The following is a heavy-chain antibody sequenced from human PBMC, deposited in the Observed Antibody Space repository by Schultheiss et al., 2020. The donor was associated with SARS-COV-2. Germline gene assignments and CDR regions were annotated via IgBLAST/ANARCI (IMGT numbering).Heavy chain of an antibody. D-gene: IGHD3-9*01. CDR2: VSYSGST. Sequence: SETLSLTCTVSGGSVSSYYWSWIRQPPGKGLEWIAYVSYSGSTNYNPSLKSRVTISLDTSKNQFSLKVNSVTAADTAMYYCARGDILTGYSYWGQGTLVTVSS. J-gene: IGHJ4*02. V-gene: IGHV4-59*02. CDR1: GGSVSSYY. CDR3: ARGDILTGYSY.